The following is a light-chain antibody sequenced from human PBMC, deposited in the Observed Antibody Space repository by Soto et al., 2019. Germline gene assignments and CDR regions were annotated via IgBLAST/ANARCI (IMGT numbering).Light chain of an antibody. V-gene: IGLV2-23*02. CDR1: SSDVGSYNL. Sequence: QSALTQPASVSGSPGQSITISCTGTSSDVGSYNLVSWYQQHPGKAPKLMIYEVTRRPSGVSNRFSGSKSGNTASLTISGLQAEDEADYYCCSYAVSSTWVFGGGTKVTVL. CDR2: EVT. CDR3: CSYAVSSTWV. J-gene: IGLJ3*02.